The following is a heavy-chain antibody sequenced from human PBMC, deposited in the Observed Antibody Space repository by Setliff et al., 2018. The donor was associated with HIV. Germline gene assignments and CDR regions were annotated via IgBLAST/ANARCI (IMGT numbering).Heavy chain of an antibody. CDR1: GGSFNNYA. CDR3: ARAARGGLQYGPTGHAFDI. CDR2: ISPILGTT. D-gene: IGHD1-1*01. V-gene: IGHV1-69*10. Sequence: SVKVSCKAAGGSFNNYAISWVRQAPGQGLEWVGGISPILGTTNSGPRFHGRVTITADKSANTVYIELSSLRSEDTALYYCARAARGGLQYGPTGHAFDIWGQGTMVTVSS. J-gene: IGHJ3*02.